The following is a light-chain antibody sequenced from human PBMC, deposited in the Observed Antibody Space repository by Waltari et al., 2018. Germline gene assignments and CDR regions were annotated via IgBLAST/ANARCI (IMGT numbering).Light chain of an antibody. Sequence: TVMTQSPANESVSPGERATLSCRASQSVGNNLAWYQQKPGQGPRLLIYGASTTATGVPAKFSGSGSGTEFTLTISSLQSEDFAVYYCQQYKNGPFTFGRGTKLEI. CDR3: QQYKNGPFT. J-gene: IGKJ2*01. CDR2: GAS. V-gene: IGKV3-15*01. CDR1: QSVGNN.